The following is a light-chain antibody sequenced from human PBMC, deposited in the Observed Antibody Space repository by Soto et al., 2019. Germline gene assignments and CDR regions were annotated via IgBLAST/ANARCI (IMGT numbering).Light chain of an antibody. Sequence: DIEMTQSPSPLSASVGDRVTITCRASQSVSSWVAWYHLKPGKAPKLLIYKASTLETGVPSRFSGSGSRTEFTLTISSLQPDDFATYYCQHYASFSGTFGQGTKVDI. CDR2: KAS. CDR3: QHYASFSGT. V-gene: IGKV1-5*03. CDR1: QSVSSW. J-gene: IGKJ1*01.